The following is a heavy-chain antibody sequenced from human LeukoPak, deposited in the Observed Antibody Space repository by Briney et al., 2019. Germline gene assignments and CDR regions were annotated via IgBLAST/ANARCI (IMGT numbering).Heavy chain of an antibody. Sequence: SETLSLTCTVSGGSISSYYWSWIRQPPGKGLEWIGYIYYSGSTNYNPSLKSRVTISIDTSKNQFSLKLSSVTAADTAVYYCARAYDSGWYPFDYWGQGTLVTVSS. CDR2: IYYSGST. D-gene: IGHD6-19*01. V-gene: IGHV4-59*01. CDR3: ARAYDSGWYPFDY. CDR1: GGSISSYY. J-gene: IGHJ4*02.